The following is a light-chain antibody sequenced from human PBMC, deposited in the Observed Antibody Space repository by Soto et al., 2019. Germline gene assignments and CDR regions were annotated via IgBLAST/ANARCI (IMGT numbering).Light chain of an antibody. Sequence: QMTQSPSSLFASVGDRVTITCRASQSISSHLNWYQQKVGQTPRLLIYAASTLQSEVPPRFSGSGSGTEFTLTIRGLQREDVATDYCQPSHSAPLTFGGGTKIQI. CDR3: QPSHSAPLT. V-gene: IGKV1-39*01. J-gene: IGKJ4*01. CDR2: AAS. CDR1: QSISSH.